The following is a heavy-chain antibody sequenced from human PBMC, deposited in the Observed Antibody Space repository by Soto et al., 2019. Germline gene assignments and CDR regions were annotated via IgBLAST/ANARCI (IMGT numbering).Heavy chain of an antibody. Sequence: HWRRQDPGQALEWMRWITPFNGNTKYAQKFQDRVTFTGDTSLNTAYMELSSLRSDDTAMFYCASGRYDASAYFDYRGQGPLVTVSS. J-gene: IGHJ4*02. D-gene: IGHD3-22*01. CDR2: ITPFNGNT. V-gene: IGHV1-45*02. CDR3: ASGRYDASAYFDY.